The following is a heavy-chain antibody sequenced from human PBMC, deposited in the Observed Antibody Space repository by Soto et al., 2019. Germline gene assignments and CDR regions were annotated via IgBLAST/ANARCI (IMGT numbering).Heavy chain of an antibody. CDR1: GGTFSSYA. Sequence: QVQLVQSGAEVKKPGSSVKVSCKASGGTFSSYAISWVRQAPGQGLEWMGGIIPIFGTADYAQKFQGRVTITADESTNTAYMELSSLRSEDTAVYCARDGGVYDYSPLDYWGQGTLVTVSS. V-gene: IGHV1-69*12. D-gene: IGHD4-4*01. J-gene: IGHJ4*02. CDR2: IIPIFGTA. CDR3: ARDGGVYDYSPLDY.